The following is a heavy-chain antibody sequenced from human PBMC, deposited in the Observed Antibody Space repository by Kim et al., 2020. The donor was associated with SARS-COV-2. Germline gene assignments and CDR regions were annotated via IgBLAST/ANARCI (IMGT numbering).Heavy chain of an antibody. D-gene: IGHD6-19*01. CDR2: IYYSGST. V-gene: IGHV4-59*01. Sequence: SETLSLTCTVSGGSISSYYWSWIRQPPGKGLEWIGYIYYSGSTNYNPSLKSRVTISVDTSKNQFSLKLSSVTAADTAVYYCARGPGIAVAGVFDYWGQGTLVTVSS. J-gene: IGHJ4*02. CDR3: ARGPGIAVAGVFDY. CDR1: GGSISSYY.